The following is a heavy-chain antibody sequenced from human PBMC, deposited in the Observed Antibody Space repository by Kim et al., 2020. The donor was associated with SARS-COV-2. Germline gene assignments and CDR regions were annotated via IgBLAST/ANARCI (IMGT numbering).Heavy chain of an antibody. CDR3: ARPHYGDYAWYFDL. Sequence: ASVKVSCKASGYTFTSDAMHWVRQAPGQRLEWMGWINAGNGNTKYSQKFQGRVTITRDTSESTAYMELSSLRSEDAAVYYCARPHYGDYAWYFDLWGRGTLFTVSS. CDR1: GYTFTSDA. D-gene: IGHD4-17*01. J-gene: IGHJ2*01. CDR2: INAGNGNT. V-gene: IGHV1-3*01.